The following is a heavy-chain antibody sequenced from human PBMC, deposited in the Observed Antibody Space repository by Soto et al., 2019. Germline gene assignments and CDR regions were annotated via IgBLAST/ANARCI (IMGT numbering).Heavy chain of an antibody. J-gene: IGHJ6*02. CDR3: ARDMSGYDSGIYYYYGMDV. Sequence: GGSVRLSCAASGVSFSSYGMHWVRQAPGKGLEWVAVIWYDGSNKYYADSVKGRFTISRDNSKNTLYLQMNSLRAEDTAVYYCARDMSGYDSGIYYYYGMDVWGQGTTVTVSS. CDR1: GVSFSSYG. V-gene: IGHV3-33*01. D-gene: IGHD5-12*01. CDR2: IWYDGSNK.